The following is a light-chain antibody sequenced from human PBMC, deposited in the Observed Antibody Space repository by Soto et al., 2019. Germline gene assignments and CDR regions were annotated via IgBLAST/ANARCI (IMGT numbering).Light chain of an antibody. Sequence: IQLTQSPSSLSASVGDRVTITCRASQGINSFLAWYQQKPGKAPKLLIYAASTLQSGVPSRFSGSGSGTDFTLTISRLEPEDFAVFYCHQHGRSPPTFGRGTKVDIK. J-gene: IGKJ1*01. V-gene: IGKV1-9*01. CDR1: QGINSF. CDR2: AAS. CDR3: HQHGRSPPT.